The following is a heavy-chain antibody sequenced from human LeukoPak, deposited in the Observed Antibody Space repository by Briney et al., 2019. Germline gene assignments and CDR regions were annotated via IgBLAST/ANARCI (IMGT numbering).Heavy chain of an antibody. J-gene: IGHJ4*02. CDR2: ISGSGGST. Sequence: GGSLRLSCAASGFTFSSYGMSWVRQAPGKGLEWVSAISGSGGSTYYADPVKGRFTISRDNSKNTLYLQMNSLRAEDTAVYYCAKIPVMNYYDSSGLDYFDYWGQGTLVTVSS. CDR3: AKIPVMNYYDSSGLDYFDY. V-gene: IGHV3-23*01. D-gene: IGHD3-22*01. CDR1: GFTFSSYG.